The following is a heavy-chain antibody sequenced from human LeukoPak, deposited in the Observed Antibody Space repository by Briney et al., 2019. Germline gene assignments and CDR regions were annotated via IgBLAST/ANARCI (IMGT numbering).Heavy chain of an antibody. V-gene: IGHV3-7*05. J-gene: IGHJ3*02. D-gene: IGHD2/OR15-2a*01. Sequence: GGSLRLSCVVSGFPFSNYWMSWVRQTPGKGLEWVANIKQDGGEKYYVDSVKGRFTISRDNSKNTLYLQVNSLRAEDTAMYYCARNILFAFDIWGQGTMVTVSS. CDR2: IKQDGGEK. CDR3: ARNILFAFDI. CDR1: GFPFSNYW.